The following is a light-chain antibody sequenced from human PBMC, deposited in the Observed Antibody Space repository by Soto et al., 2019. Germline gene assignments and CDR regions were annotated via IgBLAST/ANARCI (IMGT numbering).Light chain of an antibody. J-gene: IGKJ1*01. CDR3: QQLNSYPWT. CDR1: QGISSY. V-gene: IGKV1-9*01. Sequence: DIQLTQSPSFLSASVGDRVTITCRASQGISSYLAWYQQKPGKAPKLLIYAASTLQSGVPSRSSGSGSGTEFTLTISSLQPEDFATYYCQQLNSYPWTFGQGTKVEIK. CDR2: AAS.